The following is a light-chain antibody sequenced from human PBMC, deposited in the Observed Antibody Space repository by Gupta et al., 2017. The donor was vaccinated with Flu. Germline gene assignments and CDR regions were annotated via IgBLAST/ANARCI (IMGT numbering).Light chain of an antibody. CDR2: DAS. V-gene: IGKV3-15*01. CDR3: QQYNDRPRS. J-gene: IGKJ1*01. CDR1: QSLGSN. Sequence: GERATLSCRASQSLGSNLAWYQQKPGQAPRLLIYDASTRATGVPARFSGSGSGTEFTLAISSLQSEDFALYFCQQYNDRPRSFGQGTKVEVK.